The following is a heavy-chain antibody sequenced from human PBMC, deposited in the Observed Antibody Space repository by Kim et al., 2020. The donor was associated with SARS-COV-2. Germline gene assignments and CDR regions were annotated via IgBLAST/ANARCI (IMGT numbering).Heavy chain of an antibody. CDR2: IYYSGST. J-gene: IGHJ6*02. V-gene: IGHV4-59*01. CDR3: AGFWSGPNYYYGMDV. CDR1: GGSISSYY. D-gene: IGHD3-3*01. Sequence: SETLSLTCTVSGGSISSYYWSWIRQPPGKGLEWIGYIYYSGSTNYNPSLKSRVTISVDTSKNQFSLKLSSVTAADTAVYYCAGFWSGPNYYYGMDVWGQGTTVTFSS.